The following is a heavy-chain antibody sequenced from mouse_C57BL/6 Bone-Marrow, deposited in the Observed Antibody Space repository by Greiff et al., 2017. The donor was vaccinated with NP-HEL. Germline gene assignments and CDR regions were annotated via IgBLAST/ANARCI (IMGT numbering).Heavy chain of an antibody. CDR1: GYTFTSYW. D-gene: IGHD1-1*01. J-gene: IGHJ1*03. CDR2: IYPGNSDT. CDR3: RRGMYYYGSSWYFDV. Sequence: VQLQQSGTVLARPGASVKMSCKTSGYTFTSYWMHWVKQRPGQGLEWIGAIYPGNSDTSYNQKFKGQANLTAVTSASTAYMELSSLTNEDSAVYYCRRGMYYYGSSWYFDVWGTGTTVTVSS. V-gene: IGHV1-5*01.